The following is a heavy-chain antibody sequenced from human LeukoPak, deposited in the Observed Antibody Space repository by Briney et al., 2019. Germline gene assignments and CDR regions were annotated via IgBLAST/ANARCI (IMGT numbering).Heavy chain of an antibody. Sequence: GGSLRLSCAASGFSVSNDYMSWVRQAPGKGLEWVSYISRSGSIIYYPDSVQGRFTISRDNAKTSLYLHMNSLSVEATAVYFCAGNKDFYSGPDHWGQGTLVTVSS. D-gene: IGHD6-19*01. J-gene: IGHJ4*02. V-gene: IGHV3-11*04. CDR2: ISRSGSII. CDR3: AGNKDFYSGPDH. CDR1: GFSVSNDY.